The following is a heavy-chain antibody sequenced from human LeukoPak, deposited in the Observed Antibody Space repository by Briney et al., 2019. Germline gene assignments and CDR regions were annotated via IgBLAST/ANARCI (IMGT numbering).Heavy chain of an antibody. CDR1: GFIVSDYY. V-gene: IGHV3-53*01. CDR2: VYSGGGS. Sequence: GGSLRLSCAASGFIVSDYYMSWVRQAPGKGLEWVSVVYSGGGSYYADSVKGRFTISVDISKNTLYLQMDNLRAEDTAVYYCARLGMIQAYSTEDYWGQGTLVTVSS. CDR3: ARLGMIQAYSTEDY. J-gene: IGHJ4*02. D-gene: IGHD2/OR15-2a*01.